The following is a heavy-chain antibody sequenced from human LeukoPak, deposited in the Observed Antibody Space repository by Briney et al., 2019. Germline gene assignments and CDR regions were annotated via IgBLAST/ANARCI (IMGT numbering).Heavy chain of an antibody. CDR2: IYPGDSDT. D-gene: IGHD4-17*01. Sequence: GESLKISCKGSGYSFTSYWIGWVRQMPGKGLEWMGIIYPGDSDTRYSPSFQGQVTISADKSISTAYLQWSSLKASDTAMYYCARHGRAGDYPPGWYYYYMDVWGKGTTVTVSS. J-gene: IGHJ6*03. CDR1: GYSFTSYW. V-gene: IGHV5-51*01. CDR3: ARHGRAGDYPPGWYYYYMDV.